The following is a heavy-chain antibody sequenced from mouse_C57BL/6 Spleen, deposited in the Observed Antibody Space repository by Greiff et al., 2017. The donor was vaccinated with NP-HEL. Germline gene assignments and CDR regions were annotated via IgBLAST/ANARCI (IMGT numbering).Heavy chain of an antibody. CDR1: GYTFTSYW. CDR2: IDPSDSET. J-gene: IGHJ1*03. V-gene: IGHV1-52*01. CDR3: ARRNYYGSSYWYFDV. Sequence: QVQLQQPGAELVRPGSSVQLSCKASGYTFTSYWMHWVKQRPIQGLEWIGNIDPSDSETHYNQKFKDKATLTVDKSSSTAYMQLSSLTSEDSAVYYCARRNYYGSSYWYFDVWGTGTTVTVSS. D-gene: IGHD1-1*01.